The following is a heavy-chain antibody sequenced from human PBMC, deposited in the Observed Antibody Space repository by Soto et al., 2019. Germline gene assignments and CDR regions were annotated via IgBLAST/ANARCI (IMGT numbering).Heavy chain of an antibody. CDR1: GGSISSGGYY. D-gene: IGHD2-15*01. V-gene: IGHV4-31*03. CDR2: IYYSGST. Sequence: QVQLQESGPGLVKPSQTLSLTCTVSGGSISSGGYYWSWIRQHPGKGLEWIGYIYYSGSTYYNPSLQTRVTISVDTSKNPVSRKLRSVTAADTAVYYWARTPSVVAATYYYYGMDVWGQGTTVTVSS. CDR3: ARTPSVVAATYYYYGMDV. J-gene: IGHJ6*02.